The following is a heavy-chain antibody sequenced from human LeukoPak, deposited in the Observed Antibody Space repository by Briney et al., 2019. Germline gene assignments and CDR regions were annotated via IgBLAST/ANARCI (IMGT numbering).Heavy chain of an antibody. J-gene: IGHJ6*03. CDR3: SMDV. CDR1: GFTFRSYS. V-gene: IGHV3-21*01. Sequence: GGSLRLSCAASGFTFRSYSMNGLRQARGKGMESVSFISTSTSYIQTADSVKARFTISRDNAENSLYLQMNGLRAEKSGAWYSSMDVWGKGTTVTISS. CDR2: ISTSTSYI.